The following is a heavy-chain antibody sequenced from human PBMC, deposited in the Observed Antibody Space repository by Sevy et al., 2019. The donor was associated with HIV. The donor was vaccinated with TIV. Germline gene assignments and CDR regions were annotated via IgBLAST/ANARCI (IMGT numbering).Heavy chain of an antibody. V-gene: IGHV4-34*01. Sequence: SETLSLTCVVYGGSFSGYYWSWIRQPPGKGLEWIGEINHSGSTNYNPSLKSRVTISADTSKNQFSLKLSSVTAADTAVYYCATRRGHLSFDYWGQGTLVTASS. J-gene: IGHJ4*02. CDR1: GGSFSGYY. CDR3: ATRRGHLSFDY. CDR2: INHSGST.